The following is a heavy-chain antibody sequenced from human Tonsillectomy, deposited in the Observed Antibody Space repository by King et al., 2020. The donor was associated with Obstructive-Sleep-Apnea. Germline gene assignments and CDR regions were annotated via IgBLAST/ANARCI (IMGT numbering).Heavy chain of an antibody. J-gene: IGHJ3*02. CDR1: GSSFTSYW. V-gene: IGHV5-10-1*03. D-gene: IGHD1-26*01. CDR3: AWLLSAGAFDI. CDR2: IDPSDSYT. Sequence: QLVQSGAEVKKPGESLRISCKGSGSSFTSYWITWVRQMPGKGLEWMGRIDPSDSYTNYSPSLQVHVTFSADKSISTAYLQWRSLKASDTAIYYCAWLLSAGAFDIWGQGTMVTVSS.